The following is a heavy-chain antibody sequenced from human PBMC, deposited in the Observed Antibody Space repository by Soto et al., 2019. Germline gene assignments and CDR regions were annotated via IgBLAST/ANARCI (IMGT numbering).Heavy chain of an antibody. V-gene: IGHV3-74*01. Sequence: PGGSLRLSCAASGFSFNTYWMNWVRQVPGKGLVWVSRINSDGSSTTYADSVKGRFTISRDNAKNTLYLQMNSLRAEDTAVYYCARSGGDYRYYYGMDVWGQGTTVTVS. CDR3: ARSGGDYRYYYGMDV. CDR2: INSDGSST. J-gene: IGHJ6*02. CDR1: GFSFNTYW. D-gene: IGHD2-21*02.